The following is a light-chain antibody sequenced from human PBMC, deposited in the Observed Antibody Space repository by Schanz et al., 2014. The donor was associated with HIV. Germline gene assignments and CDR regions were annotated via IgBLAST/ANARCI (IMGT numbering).Light chain of an antibody. J-gene: IGLJ2*01. V-gene: IGLV2-8*01. CDR1: SSDVGGYNY. Sequence: QSALTQPASVAGSPGQPITISCTGTSSDVGGYNYVSWYQQHPGEAPKLMIYEVSERPSGVPDRFSGSKSGTSASLAISGLRSEDEADYYCSSYGGGDTLVFGGGTKLTVL. CDR2: EVS. CDR3: SSYGGGDTLV.